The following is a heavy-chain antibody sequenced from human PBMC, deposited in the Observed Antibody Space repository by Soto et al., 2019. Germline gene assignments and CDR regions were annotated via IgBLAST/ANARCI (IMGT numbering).Heavy chain of an antibody. D-gene: IGHD6-13*01. CDR1: GFTFSAFA. CDR2: ISGSGDST. CDR3: AKSYSSNWYDYFDY. V-gene: IGHV3-23*01. J-gene: IGHJ4*02. Sequence: EVQLLESGGGLVQPGGSLRLSCAASGFTFSAFAMSWVRQAPGKGLEWVSAISGSGDSTYYADSVKGRFTISRDISKNTLYLQMNTLRAEYTALYYCAKSYSSNWYDYFDYWGQGTLVTVSS.